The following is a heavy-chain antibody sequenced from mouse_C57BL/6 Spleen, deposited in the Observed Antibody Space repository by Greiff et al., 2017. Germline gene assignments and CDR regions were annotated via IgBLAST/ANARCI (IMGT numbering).Heavy chain of an antibody. Sequence: EVQLQQSGPELVKPGASVKISCKASGYTFTDYYMNWVKQSHGKGLEWIGDINPNNGGTSYNQKFKGKATLTVDKSSSTAYMELRSLTSEDSAVYYCASTVVARYFDYWGQGTTLTVSS. CDR2: INPNNGGT. CDR1: GYTFTDYY. CDR3: ASTVVARYFDY. D-gene: IGHD1-1*01. V-gene: IGHV1-26*01. J-gene: IGHJ2*01.